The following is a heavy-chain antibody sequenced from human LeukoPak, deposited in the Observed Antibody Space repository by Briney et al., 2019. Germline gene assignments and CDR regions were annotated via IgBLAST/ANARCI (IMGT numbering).Heavy chain of an antibody. CDR3: ARDHITGTTPYNWFDP. Sequence: ASVKVSCKASGYPFTSYGISWVRQAPGQGLEWMGWISAYNGNTNYAQKLQGRVTMTTDTSTSTAYMELRSLRSDDTAVYYCARDHITGTTPYNWFDPWGQGTLVTVSS. CDR1: GYPFTSYG. V-gene: IGHV1-18*01. CDR2: ISAYNGNT. D-gene: IGHD1-20*01. J-gene: IGHJ5*02.